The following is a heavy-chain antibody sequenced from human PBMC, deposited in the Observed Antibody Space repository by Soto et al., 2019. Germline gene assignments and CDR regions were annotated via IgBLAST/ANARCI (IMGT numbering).Heavy chain of an antibody. CDR1: GYTFTRYY. D-gene: IGHD3-3*01. CDR3: ARGYDFWSGSYYMDV. Sequence: QVQLVQSGAEVKKPGASVKVSCKASGYTFTRYYMHWVRQAPGQGLEWRGIINLSGGSTSYAQKFQGRGTMTRDTSTSTGYMERSSLRSEDTAVYYCARGYDFWSGSYYMDVWGKGTTVTVSS. CDR2: INLSGGST. J-gene: IGHJ6*03. V-gene: IGHV1-46*03.